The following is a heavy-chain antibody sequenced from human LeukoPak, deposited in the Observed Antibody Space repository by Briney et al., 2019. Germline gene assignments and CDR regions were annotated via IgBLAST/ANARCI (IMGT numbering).Heavy chain of an antibody. D-gene: IGHD3-10*01. CDR1: GFILSSYW. J-gene: IGHJ5*02. CDR3: ARDYRITMVRGVLPPDH. V-gene: IGHV3-7*01. Sequence: PGGSLRLSCAASGFILSSYWVSWVRQAPGKGLEWVANINQDGSEKYYVDSVKGRFTISRDNSKNTLYLQMNSLRAEDTAVYYCARDYRITMVRGVLPPDHWGQGTLVAVSS. CDR2: INQDGSEK.